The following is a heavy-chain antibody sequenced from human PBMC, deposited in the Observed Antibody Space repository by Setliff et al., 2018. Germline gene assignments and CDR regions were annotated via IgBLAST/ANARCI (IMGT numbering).Heavy chain of an antibody. V-gene: IGHV4-38-2*01. Sequence: SETLSLTCAVSGYSISSGYYWGWIRQPPGKGLEWIGSIYYSGSTYYNPSLKSRVTISVDTSKNQFSLKLSSVTAADTAVYYCARVSSYGSGSYYYYYYGMDVWGQGTTVTVSS. D-gene: IGHD3-10*01. J-gene: IGHJ6*02. CDR1: GYSISSGYY. CDR3: ARVSSYGSGSYYYYYYGMDV. CDR2: IYYSGST.